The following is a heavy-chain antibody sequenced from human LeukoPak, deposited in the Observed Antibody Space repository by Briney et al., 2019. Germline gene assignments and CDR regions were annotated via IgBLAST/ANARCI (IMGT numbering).Heavy chain of an antibody. Sequence: SETLSLTCTVSGGSISSSSYYWGWIRQPPGKGPEWIGSIYYSGSTYYNPSLKSRVTISVDTSKNQFSLKLSSVTAADTAVYYCARVSIAAAGMGVDYWGQGTLVTVSS. CDR1: GGSISSSSYY. D-gene: IGHD6-13*01. CDR3: ARVSIAAAGMGVDY. J-gene: IGHJ4*02. V-gene: IGHV4-39*07. CDR2: IYYSGST.